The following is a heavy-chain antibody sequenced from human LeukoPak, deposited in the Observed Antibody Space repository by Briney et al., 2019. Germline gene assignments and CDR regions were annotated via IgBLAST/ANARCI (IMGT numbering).Heavy chain of an antibody. Sequence: GGSLRLSCAASGFAFSASAMHWVRQASGKGLEWVGRIRTKPNSYATAYAASVKGSFTISRDDSKNAAYLQMNSLKTEDTAVYYCTRRLSSSSDYWGQGTLVTVSS. J-gene: IGHJ4*02. CDR1: GFAFSASA. CDR3: TRRLSSSSDY. CDR2: IRTKPNSYAT. V-gene: IGHV3-73*01. D-gene: IGHD6-13*01.